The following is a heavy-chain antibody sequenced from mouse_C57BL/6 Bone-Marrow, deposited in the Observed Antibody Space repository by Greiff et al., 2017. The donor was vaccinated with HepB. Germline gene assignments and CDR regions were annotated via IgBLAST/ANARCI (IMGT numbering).Heavy chain of an antibody. CDR3: VRQVVAFDD. J-gene: IGHJ2*01. CDR2: IRSKSNNYET. CDR1: GFSFTTYA. D-gene: IGHD1-1*01. Sequence: EVQLVESGGGLVQPKGSLKLSCAASGFSFTTYAINWVRQAPGKGLEWVARIRSKSNNYETYYADSVKDTFTISRDTSESMLYLLMNNLKAEDTAMYDCVRQVVAFDDWGQGTTLTAST. V-gene: IGHV10-1*01.